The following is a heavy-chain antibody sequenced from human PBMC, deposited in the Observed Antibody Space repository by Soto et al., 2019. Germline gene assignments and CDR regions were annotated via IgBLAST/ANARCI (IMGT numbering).Heavy chain of an antibody. CDR1: GGTFSSYA. D-gene: IGHD3-10*01. J-gene: IGHJ6*02. CDR3: ARDLEITMVRGAGWYYGMDV. CDR2: IIPIFGTA. Sequence: SVKVSCKASGGTFSSYAISCVRQAPGQGLEWMGGIIPIFGTANYAQKFQGRVTITADESTSTAYMELSSLRSEDTAVYYCARDLEITMVRGAGWYYGMDVWGQGTTVTVSS. V-gene: IGHV1-69*13.